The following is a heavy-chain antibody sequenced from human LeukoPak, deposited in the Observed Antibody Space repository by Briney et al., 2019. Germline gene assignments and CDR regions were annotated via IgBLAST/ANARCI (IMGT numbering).Heavy chain of an antibody. CDR3: ARDGYYYDSSGYAPC. CDR1: GFTFNNYG. Sequence: GGSLRLSCAASGFTFNNYGMHWVRQAPGKGLEWVSYISSSGSTIYYADSVKGRFTISRDNAKNSLYLQMNSLRAEDTAVYYCARDGYYYDSSGYAPCWGQGTLVTVSS. CDR2: ISSSGSTI. V-gene: IGHV3-48*04. J-gene: IGHJ4*02. D-gene: IGHD3-22*01.